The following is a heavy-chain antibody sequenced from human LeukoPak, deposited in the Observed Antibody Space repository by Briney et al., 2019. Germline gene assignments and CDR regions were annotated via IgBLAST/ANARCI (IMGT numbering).Heavy chain of an antibody. J-gene: IGHJ4*02. V-gene: IGHV1-2*02. CDR2: INPNSGDT. Sequence: ASVKVSCKASGYSFTGYYLHWVRQAPGQGLERVGWINPNSGDTNYAQEFQGRVTITRNTSISTAYMELSSLRSEDTAVYYCARGAGVWGSYRLPHGYWGQRTLVTVSS. CDR3: ARGAGVWGSYRLPHGY. CDR1: GYSFTGYY. D-gene: IGHD3-16*02.